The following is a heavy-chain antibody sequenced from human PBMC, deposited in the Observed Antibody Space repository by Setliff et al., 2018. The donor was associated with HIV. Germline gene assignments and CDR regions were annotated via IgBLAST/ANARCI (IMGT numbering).Heavy chain of an antibody. V-gene: IGHV3-66*01. CDR2: IYSGGGT. D-gene: IGHD3-22*01. Sequence: GGSLRLSCAASGFTFNNNDMTWVRQVPGKGLEWVSLIYSGGGTYYADSVKGRFNISRDNAENSLYLEINNVRVEDTAIYFCARERVESSYYYESSGPYDAFDVWGQGTMVTVSS. J-gene: IGHJ3*01. CDR1: GFTFNNND. CDR3: ARERVESSYYYESSGPYDAFDV.